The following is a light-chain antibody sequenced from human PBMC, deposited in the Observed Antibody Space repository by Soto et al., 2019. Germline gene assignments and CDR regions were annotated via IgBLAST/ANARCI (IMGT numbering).Light chain of an antibody. V-gene: IGLV1-44*01. J-gene: IGLJ1*01. CDR1: SSNIGTYS. CDR2: SDN. Sequence: QSLLTQPPSASGTPGQRVTISCSGSSSNIGTYSVSWYQQFPGTAPRLLIYSDNQRPSGVPDRFSASKSGASASLAISGLQSDEEADLSCAPCDERQNGCVFVNGITLTVL. CDR3: APCDERQNGCV.